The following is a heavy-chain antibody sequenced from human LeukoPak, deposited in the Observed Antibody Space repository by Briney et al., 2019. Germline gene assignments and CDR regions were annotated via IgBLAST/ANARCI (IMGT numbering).Heavy chain of an antibody. V-gene: IGHV3-23*01. CDR1: GFTFSSYA. CDR2: ISGGGGVT. D-gene: IGHD5-12*01. J-gene: IGHJ4*02. Sequence: GGSLRLSCAASGFTFSSYAMSWVRQAPGKGLEWVSSISGGGGVTYYADSVKGRFTISRDNSKNTVYLQMNSLRAEDTAVYYCAKDPRVATIEIFDYWGQGTLVTVSS. CDR3: AKDPRVATIEIFDY.